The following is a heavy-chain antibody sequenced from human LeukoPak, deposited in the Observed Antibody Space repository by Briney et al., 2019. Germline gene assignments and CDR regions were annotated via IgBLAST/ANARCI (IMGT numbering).Heavy chain of an antibody. CDR2: ISYDGSNK. CDR3: AREGIAVALYAFDI. V-gene: IGHV3-30*04. Sequence: PGGSLRLSCAASGFTFSSYAMHWVRQAPGKGLEWVAVISYDGSNKYYADSVKGRSTISRDNSKNTLYLQMNSLRAEDTAVYYCAREGIAVALYAFDIWGQGTMVTVSS. J-gene: IGHJ3*02. CDR1: GFTFSSYA. D-gene: IGHD6-19*01.